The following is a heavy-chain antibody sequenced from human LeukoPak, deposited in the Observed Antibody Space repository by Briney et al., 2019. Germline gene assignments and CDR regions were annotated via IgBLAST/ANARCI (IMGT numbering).Heavy chain of an antibody. CDR3: ARGRLKWLHAFDI. D-gene: IGHD3-3*01. CDR1: GGSISSYY. V-gene: IGHV4-59*01. J-gene: IGHJ3*02. CDR2: IYYSGSP. Sequence: PSETLSLTCTVSGGSISSYYWSWIRQPPGKGPEWIGYIYYSGSPNYNPSLKSRVTISVDTSKNQFSLKLSSVTAADTAVYYCARGRLKWLHAFDIWGQGTMVTVSS.